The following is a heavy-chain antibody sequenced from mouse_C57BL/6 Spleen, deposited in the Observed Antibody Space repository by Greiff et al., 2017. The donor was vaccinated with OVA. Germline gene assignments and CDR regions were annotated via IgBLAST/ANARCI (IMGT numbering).Heavy chain of an antibody. CDR2: IYPSDSET. V-gene: IGHV1-61*01. CDR3: ARRGTMVTDWYFDV. CDR1: GYTFTSYW. Sequence: VQLQKPGAELVRPGSSVKLSCKASGYTFTSYWMDWVKQRPGQGLEWIGNIYPSDSETHYNQKFKDKATLTVDKSSSTAYMQLSSLTSEDSAVYYCARRGTMVTDWYFDVWGTGTTVTVSS. D-gene: IGHD2-2*01. J-gene: IGHJ1*03.